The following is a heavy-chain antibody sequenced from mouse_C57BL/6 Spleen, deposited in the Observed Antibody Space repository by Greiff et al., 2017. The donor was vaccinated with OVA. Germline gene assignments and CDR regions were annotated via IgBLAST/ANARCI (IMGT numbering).Heavy chain of an antibody. Sequence: EVKLMESGGGLVKPGGSLKLSCAASGFTFSSYTMSWVRQTPEKRLEWVATISGGGGNTYYPDTVKGRFTISRDNAKNTLYLQMSILRSEDTGLYYDATHGYYSNLEDAMAYWGQGTPVTVS. V-gene: IGHV5-9*01. D-gene: IGHD2-5*01. CDR3: ATHGYYSNLEDAMAY. CDR2: ISGGGGNT. CDR1: GFTFSSYT. J-gene: IGHJ4*01.